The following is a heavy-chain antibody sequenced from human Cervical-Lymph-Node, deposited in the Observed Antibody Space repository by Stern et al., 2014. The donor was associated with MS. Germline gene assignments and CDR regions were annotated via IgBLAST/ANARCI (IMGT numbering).Heavy chain of an antibody. CDR2: IYYST. D-gene: IGHD3-22*01. V-gene: IGHV4-31*03. J-gene: IGHJ4*02. CDR1: GGSISSGGYY. Sequence: VQLEESGPGLVKPSQTLSLTCTVSGGSISSGGYYWSWIRQHPGKGLEWIGYIYYSTYYNPSLKSRVTISVDTSKNQFSLKLSSVTAADTAVYYCARAIAMIVGPESFYFDYWGQGTLVTVSS. CDR3: ARAIAMIVGPESFYFDY.